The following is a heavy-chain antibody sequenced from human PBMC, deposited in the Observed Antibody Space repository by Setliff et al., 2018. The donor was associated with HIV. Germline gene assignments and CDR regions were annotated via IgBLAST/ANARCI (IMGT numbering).Heavy chain of an antibody. J-gene: IGHJ5*02. V-gene: IGHV4-4*09. D-gene: IGHD6-13*01. CDR2: IYTSGSI. Sequence: SETLSLTCTVSGGSISSYYWSWIRQPPGKGLEWIGYIYTSGSINYNPSLKSRVTISVDTSKNQFSLKLSSVTAADTAVYYCARSSSSWSGWFDPWGQGTLVTVSS. CDR1: GGSISSYY. CDR3: ARSSSSWSGWFDP.